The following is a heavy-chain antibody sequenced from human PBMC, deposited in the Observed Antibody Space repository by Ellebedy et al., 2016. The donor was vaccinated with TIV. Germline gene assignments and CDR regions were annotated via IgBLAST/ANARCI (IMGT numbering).Heavy chain of an antibody. Sequence: GESLKISXAASEFTFSSYWMSWVRQAPGKGLEWVANIKQDGSEKYYVDSLKGRFTISRDNAKNSLYLQMNSLRAEDTAVYYCARDRGLRVPAVEWYFDYWGQGTLVTVSS. V-gene: IGHV3-7*01. J-gene: IGHJ4*02. CDR3: ARDRGLRVPAVEWYFDY. CDR1: EFTFSSYW. CDR2: IKQDGSEK. D-gene: IGHD2-2*01.